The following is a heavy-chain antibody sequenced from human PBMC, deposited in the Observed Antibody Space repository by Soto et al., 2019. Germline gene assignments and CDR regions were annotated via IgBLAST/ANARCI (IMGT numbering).Heavy chain of an antibody. Sequence: SETLSLTCTVSGGSVSSGSYYWSWILQPPGKGLEWIGRIYTSGSTNYNPSLKSRVTMSVDTSKNKFSLKLSSVTAADTALYYCARESGNPAYFDYWGQGTLVTVSS. CDR2: IYTSGST. D-gene: IGHD4-4*01. V-gene: IGHV4-61*01. J-gene: IGHJ4*02. CDR3: ARESGNPAYFDY. CDR1: GGSVSSGSYY.